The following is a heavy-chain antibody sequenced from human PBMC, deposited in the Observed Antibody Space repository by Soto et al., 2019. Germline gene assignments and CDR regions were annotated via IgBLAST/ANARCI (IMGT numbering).Heavy chain of an antibody. CDR1: GYTFAGYY. J-gene: IGHJ4*02. CDR2: INPNSGGT. D-gene: IGHD2-2*02. Sequence: ASVKVSCKASGYTFAGYYMHWVRQAPGQGLEWMGWINPNSGGTNYAQKFQGWVTMTRDTSISTAYMELSRPRSDDTAVYYCARDGYCSSTSCYIGGRGFGYLGQGTLVTVSS. V-gene: IGHV1-2*04. CDR3: ARDGYCSSTSCYIGGRGFGY.